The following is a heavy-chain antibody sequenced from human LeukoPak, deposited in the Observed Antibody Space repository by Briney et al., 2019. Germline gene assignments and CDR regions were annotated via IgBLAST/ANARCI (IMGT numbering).Heavy chain of an antibody. Sequence: GGSLRLSCAASGFTFSNFVMSWVRQAPGKGLEWVSTIGLSGSSTYYAGSVKGRFTISRDNSKDTLYLQMNSLRAEDTAIYYCAKEFVPGNFHYWGQGTLVTVSS. D-gene: IGHD2-21*01. CDR2: IGLSGSST. CDR3: AKEFVPGNFHY. CDR1: GFTFSNFV. J-gene: IGHJ4*02. V-gene: IGHV3-23*01.